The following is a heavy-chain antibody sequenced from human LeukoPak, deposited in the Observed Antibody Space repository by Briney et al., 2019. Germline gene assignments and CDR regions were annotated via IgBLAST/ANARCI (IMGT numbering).Heavy chain of an antibody. CDR3: ARAPGGYAFDI. V-gene: IGHV1-2*02. Sequence: GASVKVSCKASGYTFTGYYMHWARQAPGQGLEWMGWINPNSGGTNYAQKSQGRVTMTRDTSISTAYMEVSRLRSDDTAVYYCARAPGGYAFDIWGQGTMVTVSS. J-gene: IGHJ3*02. CDR2: INPNSGGT. CDR1: GYTFTGYY.